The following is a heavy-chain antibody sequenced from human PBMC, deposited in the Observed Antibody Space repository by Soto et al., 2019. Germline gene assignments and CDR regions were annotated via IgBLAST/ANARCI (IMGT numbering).Heavy chain of an antibody. CDR2: ISSSSSYI. Sequence: GGSLRLSCAASGFTFSSYSMNWVRQAPGKGLEWVSSISSSSSYIYYADSVKGRFTISRDNAKNSLYLQMNSPRAEDTAVYYCARGRSSGWYEMDYWGQGTLVTVSS. V-gene: IGHV3-21*01. J-gene: IGHJ4*02. D-gene: IGHD6-19*01. CDR3: ARGRSSGWYEMDY. CDR1: GFTFSSYS.